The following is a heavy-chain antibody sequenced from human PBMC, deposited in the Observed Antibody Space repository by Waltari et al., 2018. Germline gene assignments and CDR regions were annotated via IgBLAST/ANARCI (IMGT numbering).Heavy chain of an antibody. CDR2: IIHFFKTT. V-gene: IGHV1-69*12. CDR1: GGAFPNYA. CDR3: ARDHYYGSGSYYDY. D-gene: IGHD3-10*01. J-gene: IGHJ4*02. Sequence: QVQLVQSGAEVKKPGSAVKVSCDTSGGAFPNYAITWVRQAPGQGLEWMGGIIHFFKTTNSAQKFQDRLTITADASTNTAYMELSSLRSDDTAVYYCARDHYYGSGSYYDYWGQGTRVTVSS.